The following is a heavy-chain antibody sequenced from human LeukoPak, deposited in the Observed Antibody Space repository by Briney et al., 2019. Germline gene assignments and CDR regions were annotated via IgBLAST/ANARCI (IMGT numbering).Heavy chain of an antibody. CDR2: IYYSGST. D-gene: IGHD3-22*01. Sequence: SETLSLTCTVSGGSISSSSYYWGWIRQPPGKGLEWIGSIYYSGSTYYNPSLKSRVTISVDTSKNQFSLKLSSVTAADTAVYYCARRIVVVITDAFDIWGQGTMVTVSS. J-gene: IGHJ3*02. CDR3: ARRIVVVITDAFDI. CDR1: GGSISSSSYY. V-gene: IGHV4-39*01.